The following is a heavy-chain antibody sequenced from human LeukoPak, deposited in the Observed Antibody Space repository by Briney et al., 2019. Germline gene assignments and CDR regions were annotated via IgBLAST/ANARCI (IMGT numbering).Heavy chain of an antibody. V-gene: IGHV3-23*01. J-gene: IGHJ5*02. Sequence: GGSLRLSCASSGFTINNYGMTWVRQAPGKGLEWVSAISGSGGSTYYADSVKGRFTISRGNSKNTLYLQMNSLRAEDTAVYYCARDRQSGFDPWGQGTLVTVSS. CDR1: GFTINNYG. CDR3: ARDRQSGFDP. CDR2: ISGSGGST.